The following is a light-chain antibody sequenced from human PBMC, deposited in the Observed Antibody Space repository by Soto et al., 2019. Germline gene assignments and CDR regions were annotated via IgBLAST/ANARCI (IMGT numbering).Light chain of an antibody. J-gene: IGKJ2*01. V-gene: IGKV3-15*01. CDR1: QSVSSN. CDR2: GAS. Sequence: DIVMTQSPATLSVSPGEGATLSCRASQSVSSNLAWYQQKPGQAPRVLIYGASTRATGVPARFSGSGSGTEFTLTISNLQSEDFAVYFCQQYYNWPLYTCGQGTKLEIK. CDR3: QQYYNWPLYT.